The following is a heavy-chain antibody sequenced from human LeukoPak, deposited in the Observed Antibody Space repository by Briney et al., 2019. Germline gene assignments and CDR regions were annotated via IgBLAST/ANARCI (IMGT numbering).Heavy chain of an antibody. CDR1: GGSISSYY. D-gene: IGHD5-18*01. CDR3: ARGGSYVDTAMVTDY. Sequence: PSETLSLTCTVSGGSISSYYWSWIRQPPGKGLEWIGYIYYSGSTNYNPSLKSRVTISVDTSKNQFSLRFSSVTAADTAVYYCARGGSYVDTAMVTDYWGQGTLVTVSS. V-gene: IGHV4-59*08. CDR2: IYYSGST. J-gene: IGHJ4*02.